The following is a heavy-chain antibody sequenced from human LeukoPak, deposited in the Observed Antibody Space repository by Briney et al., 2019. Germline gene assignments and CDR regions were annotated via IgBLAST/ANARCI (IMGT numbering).Heavy chain of an antibody. D-gene: IGHD3-22*01. CDR3: AKDRASGYYHDAFDI. CDR2: IWYDGSNK. CDR1: GFTFSSYG. Sequence: PGGSLRLSCAASGFTFSSYGMHWVRQAPGKGLEWVAVIWYDGSNKYYADSVKGRFTISRDNSKSTLYLQMNSLRAEDTAVYYCAKDRASGYYHDAFDIWGQGTMVTVSS. J-gene: IGHJ3*02. V-gene: IGHV3-33*06.